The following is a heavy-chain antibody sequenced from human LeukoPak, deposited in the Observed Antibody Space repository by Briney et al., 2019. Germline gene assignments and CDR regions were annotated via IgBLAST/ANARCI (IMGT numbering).Heavy chain of an antibody. CDR2: ISANGGKT. Sequence: GGSLRLSCAASGFTFSDYAMSWVRQAPGKGLEWVSAISANGGKTYYADSVKGWFRISRDNSRNTVYLQMNSLRAEDRAIYHCAKEPRRVSYADFWGQGTLVTVSS. V-gene: IGHV3-23*01. J-gene: IGHJ4*03. CDR3: AKEPRRVSYADF. CDR1: GFTFSDYA. D-gene: IGHD2-21*01.